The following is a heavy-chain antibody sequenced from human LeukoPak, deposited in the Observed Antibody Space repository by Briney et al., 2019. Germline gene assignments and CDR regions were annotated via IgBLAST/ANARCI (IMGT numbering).Heavy chain of an antibody. Sequence: PSETLSLTCAVYGGSLSAYYWTSIRQSPGKGLEWIGEIDHSGNTNYNPSLKSRVTISVDTSKNQFSLKLSSVTAADTAVYYCATGRDGYLAWGQGTLVTVSS. CDR1: GGSLSAYY. J-gene: IGHJ5*02. CDR2: IDHSGNT. D-gene: IGHD5-24*01. V-gene: IGHV4-34*01. CDR3: ATGRDGYLA.